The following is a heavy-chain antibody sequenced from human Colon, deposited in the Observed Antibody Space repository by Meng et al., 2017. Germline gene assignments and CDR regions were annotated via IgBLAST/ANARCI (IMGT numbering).Heavy chain of an antibody. CDR3: TRGYLDIGDY. CDR1: GFTFSSDW. V-gene: IGHV3-74*01. D-gene: IGHD2-15*01. J-gene: IGHJ4*01. CDR2: ISSDGSST. Sequence: VRFAESGGGLVQHGWSLSLSCAAAGFTFSSDWMHWVRQTPGEVLVWVSRISSDGSSTSYADSVRGRFTISRDNAKNTLYLQMNSLRAEDTAVYYCTRGYLDIGDYWGHGSLVTVSS.